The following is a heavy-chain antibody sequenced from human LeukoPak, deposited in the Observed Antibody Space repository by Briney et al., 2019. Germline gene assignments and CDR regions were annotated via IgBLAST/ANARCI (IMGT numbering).Heavy chain of an antibody. CDR2: ISGSGGST. V-gene: IGHV3-23*01. Sequence: GRSLRLSCAASGFTFSSYAMSWVRQAPGKGLEWVSAISGSGGSTYYADSVKGRFTISRDNSKNTLYLQMNSLRAEDTAVYYCARRRPGYYYDSSGPSAPDFDYWGQGTLVTVSS. D-gene: IGHD3-22*01. CDR3: ARRRPGYYYDSSGPSAPDFDY. CDR1: GFTFSSYA. J-gene: IGHJ4*02.